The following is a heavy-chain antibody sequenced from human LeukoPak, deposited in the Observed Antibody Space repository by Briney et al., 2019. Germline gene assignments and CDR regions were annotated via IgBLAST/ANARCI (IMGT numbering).Heavy chain of an antibody. CDR1: GFTFGDYA. Sequence: GGSLRLSCTASGFTFGDYAMSWVRQAPGKGLEWVGFIRSKAYGGTTEYAASVKGRFTISRDDSKSIAYLQMNSLKTEDTAVYYCTRTADDYGSGSYYIHYWGQGTLVTVSS. D-gene: IGHD3-10*01. CDR3: TRTADDYGSGSYYIHY. V-gene: IGHV3-49*04. J-gene: IGHJ4*02. CDR2: IRSKAYGGTT.